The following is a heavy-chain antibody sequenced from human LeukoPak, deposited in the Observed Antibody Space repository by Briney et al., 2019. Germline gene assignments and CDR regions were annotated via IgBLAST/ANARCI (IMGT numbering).Heavy chain of an antibody. Sequence: GGSLRLSCAASGFTFRTYTMNWVRQAPGKGREWVSVISGSGGSTYYADSVKGRFTISRDNSKNTLYLQMNSLRAEVTAVYYCANNDGKWARVVGAFDIWGQGTMVTVSS. V-gene: IGHV3-23*01. D-gene: IGHD1-26*01. J-gene: IGHJ3*02. CDR1: GFTFRTYT. CDR2: ISGSGGST. CDR3: ANNDGKWARVVGAFDI.